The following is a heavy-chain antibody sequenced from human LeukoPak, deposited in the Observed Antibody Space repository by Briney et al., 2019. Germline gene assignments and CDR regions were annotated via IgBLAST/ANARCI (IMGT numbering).Heavy chain of an antibody. CDR3: ARALWFGELLGYFDY. D-gene: IGHD3-10*01. CDR1: GGSISSSSYY. Sequence: KPSETLSLTCTVSGGSISSSSYYWGWIRQPPGKGLEWIGEINHSGSTNYNPSLKSRVTISVDTSKNQFSLKLSSVTAADTAVYYCARALWFGELLGYFDYWGQGTLVTVSS. CDR2: INHSGST. V-gene: IGHV4-39*07. J-gene: IGHJ4*02.